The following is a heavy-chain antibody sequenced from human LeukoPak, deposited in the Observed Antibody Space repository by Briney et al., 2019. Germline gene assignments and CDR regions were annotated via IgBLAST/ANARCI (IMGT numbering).Heavy chain of an antibody. CDR1: GYSFTSYW. CDR2: IYPGDSDA. Sequence: GESLKISCKGSGYSFTSYWIGWVRQMPGKGLEWMGIIYPGDSDARYSPSFQGQVTISADKSSSTAYLQWSSLKASDTAMYYCARYSYGPRGIYYFDYWGQGTLVTVSS. J-gene: IGHJ4*02. V-gene: IGHV5-51*01. D-gene: IGHD5-18*01. CDR3: ARYSYGPRGIYYFDY.